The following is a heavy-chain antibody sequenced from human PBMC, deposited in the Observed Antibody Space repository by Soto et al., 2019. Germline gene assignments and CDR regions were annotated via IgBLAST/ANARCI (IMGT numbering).Heavy chain of an antibody. CDR1: GGTFSSYA. CDR2: IIPIFGTA. V-gene: IGHV1-69*01. Sequence: QVQLVQSGAEVKKPGSSVKVSCKASGGTFSSYAISWVRQAPGQGLVWMGGIIPIFGTANYAQKFQGRVTITADESTSTAYMELSSLRSEDTAVYYCARRQDPRSVPGGRGAFDYWGQGTLVTVSS. CDR3: ARRQDPRSVPGGRGAFDY. D-gene: IGHD3-16*01. J-gene: IGHJ4*02.